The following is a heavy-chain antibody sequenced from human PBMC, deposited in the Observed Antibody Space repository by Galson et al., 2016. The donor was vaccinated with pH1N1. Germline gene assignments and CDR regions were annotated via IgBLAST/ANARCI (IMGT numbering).Heavy chain of an antibody. J-gene: IGHJ4*02. D-gene: IGHD3-16*01. CDR2: IKQDGSER. V-gene: IGHV3-7*01. CDR1: GFGLSSYW. Sequence: SLRLSCAASGFGLSSYWMSWVRQAPGKGLEWVANIKQDGSERYYVDSVKGRFTVSRDNVENSLYQEMNSLRAEDTAVYFCARDWGSWDCWGPGTLVTVSS. CDR3: ARDWGSWDC.